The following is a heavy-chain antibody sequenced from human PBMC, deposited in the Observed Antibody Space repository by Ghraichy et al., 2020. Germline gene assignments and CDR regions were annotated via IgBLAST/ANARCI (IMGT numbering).Heavy chain of an antibody. J-gene: IGHJ4*02. CDR2: IGGSGGST. Sequence: GGSLRLSCAASGFTFSSYAMRWVRQAPGKGLEWVSAIGGSGGSTYYADSVKGRFTISRDNSKNTLYLQMNSLRAEDTAVYYCAKSLRARSFLRYWGQGTLVTVS. CDR1: GFTFSSYA. V-gene: IGHV3-23*01. CDR3: AKSLRARSFLRY. D-gene: IGHD2/OR15-2a*01.